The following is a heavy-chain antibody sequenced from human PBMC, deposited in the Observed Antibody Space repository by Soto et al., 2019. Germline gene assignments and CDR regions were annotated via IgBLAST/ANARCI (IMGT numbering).Heavy chain of an antibody. J-gene: IGHJ4*02. Sequence: EVQLVESGGGLVQPGGSLRLSCAASGFTFSSYEMNWVRQAPGKGLEWVSYISSSGSTIYYADSVKGRFTISRDNAKNSLYLQMNSLRAEDTAVYYCARFGGSDTPLDYWGQGTLVTVSS. CDR1: GFTFSSYE. CDR3: ARFGGSDTPLDY. D-gene: IGHD3-3*01. V-gene: IGHV3-48*03. CDR2: ISSSGSTI.